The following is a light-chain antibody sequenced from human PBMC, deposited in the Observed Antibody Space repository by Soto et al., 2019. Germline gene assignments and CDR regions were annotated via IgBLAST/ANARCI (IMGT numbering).Light chain of an antibody. CDR2: DAS. Sequence: AIQLTQSPSSLSASVGDRVTITCRASQGISSALAWYQQKPGKAPKLLIYDASSLESGVPSRFSGSGSGTDFHLTISSLQPEDFATYYCQQFNSYPPVTFGGGTKVEIK. V-gene: IGKV1-13*02. CDR3: QQFNSYPPVT. CDR1: QGISSA. J-gene: IGKJ4*01.